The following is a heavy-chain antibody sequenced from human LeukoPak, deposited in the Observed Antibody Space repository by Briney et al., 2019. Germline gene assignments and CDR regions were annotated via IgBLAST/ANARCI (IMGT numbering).Heavy chain of an antibody. V-gene: IGHV4-59*01. D-gene: IGHD6-13*01. CDR1: GGSISSYY. J-gene: IGHJ4*02. CDR2: IHYSGST. CDR3: ARGGSIWYADY. Sequence: PSETLSLTCTVSGGSISSYYWSWIRQPPGKGLEWIGYIHYSGSTNYNPSLKSRVTMSIDTSKNQFSLRVTSVTAADTAVYYCARGGSIWYADYWGQGTLITVSS.